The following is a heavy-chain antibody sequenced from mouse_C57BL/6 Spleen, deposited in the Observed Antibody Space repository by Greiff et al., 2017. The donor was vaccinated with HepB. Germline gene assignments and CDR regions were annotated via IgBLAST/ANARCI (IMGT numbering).Heavy chain of an antibody. CDR1: GFTFSDYG. CDR2: ISSGSSTI. V-gene: IGHV5-17*01. J-gene: IGHJ2*01. D-gene: IGHD3-2*02. Sequence: EVKLVESGGGLVKPGGSLKLSCAASGFTFSDYGMHWVRQAPEKGLEWVAYISSGSSTIYYADTVKGRFTISRDNAKNTLFLQKTRLRSEDTAMYYCARRTAAQATGYFDYWGQGTTLTVSS. CDR3: ARRTAAQATGYFDY.